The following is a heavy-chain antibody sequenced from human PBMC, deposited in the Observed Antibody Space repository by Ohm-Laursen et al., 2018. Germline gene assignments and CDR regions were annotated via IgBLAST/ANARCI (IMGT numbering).Heavy chain of an antibody. J-gene: IGHJ4*02. D-gene: IGHD6-19*01. CDR2: INYSGRT. CDR1: GASMTSFF. V-gene: IGHV4-59*08. CDR3: AKYSSDSKLAYYFDY. Sequence: SETLSLTCSVSGASMTSFFWNWVRQPPGKGLEWIGSINYSGRTNCNPSLKGRLSISTVTSKNELSLKLSSVTAADSAVYYCAKYSSDSKLAYYFDYWGQGTLVTVSS.